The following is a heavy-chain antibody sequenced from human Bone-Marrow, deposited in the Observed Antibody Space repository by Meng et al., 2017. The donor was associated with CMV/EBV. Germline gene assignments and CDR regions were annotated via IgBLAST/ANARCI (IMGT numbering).Heavy chain of an antibody. V-gene: IGHV2-70D*14. CDR1: GFSLTTTGMR. D-gene: IGHD5-24*01. CDR2: IDWDDGK. J-gene: IGHJ4*02. Sequence: SGPTLVKPTQTLTLTCAFSGFSLTTTGMRVSWVRQPPGKALEWLARIDWDDGKFYSTSLKTRLTVSKDTSKNQVVLTMTNMDPVDTATYYCARLERGYWGQGTRVTVSS. CDR3: ARLERGY.